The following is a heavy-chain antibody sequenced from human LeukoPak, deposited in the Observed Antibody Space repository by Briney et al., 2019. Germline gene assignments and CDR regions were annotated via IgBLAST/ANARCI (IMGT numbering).Heavy chain of an antibody. V-gene: IGHV4-39*01. CDR1: GGSISSSSYY. J-gene: IGHJ4*02. D-gene: IGHD6-13*01. CDR3: ARVSGGDSSSWYALFDY. Sequence: SETLSLTCTVSGGSISSSSYYWGWIRQPPGKGLEWIGSIYYSGSTYYNPSLKSRVTISVDTSKNQFSLKLSSVTAADTAVYYCARVSGGDSSSWYALFDYWGQGTLVTVSS. CDR2: IYYSGST.